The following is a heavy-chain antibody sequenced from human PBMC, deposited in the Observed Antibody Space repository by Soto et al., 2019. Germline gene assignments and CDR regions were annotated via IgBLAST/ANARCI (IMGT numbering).Heavy chain of an antibody. Sequence: EVQLLESGGGFVQPGGSLRLSCTASGFTFSDHGMHWVRQAPGKGLEWVSSISGSGGSTFYADSVKGRFTISRDNSMNTLYLQMNSLRAEDTAVYYCAKDRTIASRNFDSWGQGALVTVSS. CDR2: ISGSGGST. D-gene: IGHD6-6*01. V-gene: IGHV3-23*01. CDR3: AKDRTIASRNFDS. CDR1: GFTFSDHG. J-gene: IGHJ4*02.